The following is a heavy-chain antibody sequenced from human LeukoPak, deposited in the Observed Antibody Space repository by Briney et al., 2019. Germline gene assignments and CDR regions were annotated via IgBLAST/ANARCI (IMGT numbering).Heavy chain of an antibody. CDR2: IYYSGST. CDR3: AGSSGYYYPYDL. CDR1: GGSISSYY. D-gene: IGHD3-22*01. V-gene: IGHV4-59*01. Sequence: SETLSLTCTVSGGSISSYYWSWIRQPAGKGLEWIGYIYYSGSTNYNPSLKSRVTISVDTSKNQFSLKLSSVTAADTAVYYCAGSSGYYYPYDLWGQGTLVTVSS. J-gene: IGHJ5*02.